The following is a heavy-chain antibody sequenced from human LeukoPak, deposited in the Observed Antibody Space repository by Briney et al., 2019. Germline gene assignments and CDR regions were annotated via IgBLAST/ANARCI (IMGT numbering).Heavy chain of an antibody. J-gene: IGHJ6*02. V-gene: IGHV3-23*01. CDR2: ISGRGGST. Sequence: GGSLRLSCAASGFTFAGYAMNWVRQAPGKGLEWVSGISGRGGSTYYADSVKGRITISRDNSKNTLYLQMNSLRAEDTAIYYCARPGLAAAGSLYFYYYYYGMDVWGQGTTVTVSS. CDR3: ARPGLAAAGSLYFYYYYYGMDV. D-gene: IGHD6-13*01. CDR1: GFTFAGYA.